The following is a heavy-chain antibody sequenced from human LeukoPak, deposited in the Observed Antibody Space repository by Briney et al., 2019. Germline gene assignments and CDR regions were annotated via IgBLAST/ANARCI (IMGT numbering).Heavy chain of an antibody. CDR1: GFIVSVNY. CDR2: IYSGGSP. Sequence: GGSLRLSCAASGFIVSVNYMNWVRQAPGKGLEWVSVIYSGGSPFYADSVKGRFTISRDNSKNTVYLQMNSLRVEDTAVYYCARGRQCDFWGQGTLVTVSS. CDR3: ARGRQCDF. J-gene: IGHJ4*02. V-gene: IGHV3-53*01. D-gene: IGHD4-11*01.